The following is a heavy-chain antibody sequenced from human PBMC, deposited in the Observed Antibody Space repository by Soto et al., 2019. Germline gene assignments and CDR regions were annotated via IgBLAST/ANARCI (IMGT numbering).Heavy chain of an antibody. D-gene: IGHD3-3*01. V-gene: IGHV3-48*01. CDR1: GFTFSSYS. CDR3: ARVRAYYDYWSGYQNSDYYYYYMDD. CDR2: ISSSSSTI. Sequence: GGSLRLSCAASGFTFSSYSMNWVRQAPGKGLEWVSYISSSSSTIYYADSVKGRFTISRDNAKNSLYLQMNSLRAEDNAVYYCARVRAYYDYWSGYQNSDYYYYYMDDWGKGTTVTVSS. J-gene: IGHJ6*03.